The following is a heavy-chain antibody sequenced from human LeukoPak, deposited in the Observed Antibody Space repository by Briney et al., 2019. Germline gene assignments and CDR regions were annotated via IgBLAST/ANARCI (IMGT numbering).Heavy chain of an antibody. Sequence: PGGPLRLSCVGSGFTFRTDWVNWVRQAPGKGLVWVSRINSDGSSTTYADSVKGRFTISRDNAKNTVYLQMNSLRAEDTAVYYCGSGGWLLDYWGQGTLVTVSS. CDR1: GFTFRTDW. J-gene: IGHJ4*02. V-gene: IGHV3-74*01. CDR3: GSGGWLLDY. CDR2: INSDGSST. D-gene: IGHD1-26*01.